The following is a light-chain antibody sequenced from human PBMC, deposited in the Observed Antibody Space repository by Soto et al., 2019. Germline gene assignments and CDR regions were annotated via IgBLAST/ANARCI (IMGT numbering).Light chain of an antibody. J-gene: IGKJ4*01. CDR3: QQYLDWPLT. CDR1: QTLYNN. Sequence: EIVMTQSPATLSVSPGERATLSCRASQTLYNNLAWYQQKLGQAPRLLISGASARATDIPARFSGSGSGTEVTLTSSSLQYEDFAIYYCQQYLDWPLTFRGGTKVDIK. CDR2: GAS. V-gene: IGKV3-15*01.